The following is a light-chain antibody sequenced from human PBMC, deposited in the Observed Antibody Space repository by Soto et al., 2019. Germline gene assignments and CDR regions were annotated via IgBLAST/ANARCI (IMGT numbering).Light chain of an antibody. CDR3: CSYAGSYPLV. CDR2: DVS. J-gene: IGLJ2*01. CDR1: SSDVGGYNF. Sequence: QSVLTQPRSVSGSPGQSVTISCTGTSSDVGGYNFVSWFQQHPGKAPKLIIYDVSKRPSGVPDRFSGSKSGNTASLTISGLQAEDEADYYCCSYAGSYPLVFGGGTKLTVL. V-gene: IGLV2-11*01.